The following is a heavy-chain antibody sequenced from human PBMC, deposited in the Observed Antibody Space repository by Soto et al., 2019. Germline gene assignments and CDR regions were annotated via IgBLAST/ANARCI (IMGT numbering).Heavy chain of an antibody. CDR2: ISSGHSTI. D-gene: IGHD6-6*01. J-gene: IGHJ5*02. CDR3: ARGSSSSVWFDP. V-gene: IGHV3-11*01. Sequence: QVQLVESGGGLVKPGGSLRLSCAASGFTFSDYYMSWIRQAPGKGLEWISYISSGHSTIYYADSVKGRFTISRDNAKNSLYLQMNRLRAEDTAVSYCARGSSSSVWFDPWGQGPLVTVSS. CDR1: GFTFSDYY.